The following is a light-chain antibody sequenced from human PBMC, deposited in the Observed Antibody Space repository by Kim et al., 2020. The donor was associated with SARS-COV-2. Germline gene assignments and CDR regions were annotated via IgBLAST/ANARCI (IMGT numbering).Light chain of an antibody. CDR1: SLRSYY. V-gene: IGLV3-19*01. J-gene: IGLJ1*01. CDR2: GKN. CDR3: NSRDSRGNHYF. Sequence: SSELTQDPAVSVALGQTFRITCQGDSLRSYYASWYQQKPGQAPVLVIYGKNNRPSGIPDRFSGYSSGNTASLTITGAQAEDEADYYCNSRDSRGNHYFFGTGTQVTVL.